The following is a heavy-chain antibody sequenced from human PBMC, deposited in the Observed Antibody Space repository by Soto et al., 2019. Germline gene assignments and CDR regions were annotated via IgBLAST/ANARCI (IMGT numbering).Heavy chain of an antibody. Sequence: VGSLRLSCSASGFTFSMFSMHWVRQAPGKGLEYVSGISSNGDSTYYADSVKGRFTISRDNSKNTLYLQMSSPRAVDTAVYYCVHPRSTVQIPPTWGQGTLVTVSS. D-gene: IGHD4-17*01. J-gene: IGHJ5*02. CDR2: ISSNGDST. CDR1: GFTFSMFS. V-gene: IGHV3-64D*06. CDR3: VHPRSTVQIPPT.